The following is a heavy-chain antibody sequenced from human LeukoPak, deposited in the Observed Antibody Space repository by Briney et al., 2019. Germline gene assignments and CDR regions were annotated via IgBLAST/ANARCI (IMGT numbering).Heavy chain of an antibody. V-gene: IGHV3-30-3*01. CDR2: TSADESIK. Sequence: PGRSLRLSCTVSGFPFTDYVIHWVRQAPGKGLEWVAVTSADESIKIYNDSVRGRFTISRDNSKNIQYLQMNSVRVEDTAVYHCARDPVLGAPDYLDYWGRGTLVTVSS. CDR3: ARDPVLGAPDYLDY. D-gene: IGHD1-26*01. CDR1: GFPFTDYV. J-gene: IGHJ4*02.